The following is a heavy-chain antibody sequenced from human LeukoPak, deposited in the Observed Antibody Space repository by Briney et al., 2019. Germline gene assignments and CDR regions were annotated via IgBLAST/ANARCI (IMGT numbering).Heavy chain of an antibody. V-gene: IGHV3-66*01. CDR2: IYSGGST. J-gene: IGHJ4*02. CDR3: ARDLAGYNSFDY. D-gene: IGHD5-24*01. Sequence: GGSLRLSCAASGFTVSSNYMSWVRQAPGKGLEWVSSIYSGGSTYYTDSVKSRFTISRDNSKNTLYLQMNSLRAEDTAVYYCARDLAGYNSFDYWGQGTLVTVSS. CDR1: GFTVSSNY.